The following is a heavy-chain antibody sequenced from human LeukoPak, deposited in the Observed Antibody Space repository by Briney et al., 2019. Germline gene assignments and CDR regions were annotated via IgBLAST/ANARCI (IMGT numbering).Heavy chain of an antibody. J-gene: IGHJ3*02. V-gene: IGHV4-38-2*01. D-gene: IGHD1-26*01. CDR3: ARVSGSYFRDAFDI. Sequence: PSETLSLTCAVSGYSISSGYYWGWIRQPPGKGLEWIGSIYHSGSTYYNPSLKSRVTISVDTSKTQFSLKLSSVTAADTAVYYCARVSGSYFRDAFDIWGQGTMVTVSS. CDR1: GYSISSGYY. CDR2: IYHSGST.